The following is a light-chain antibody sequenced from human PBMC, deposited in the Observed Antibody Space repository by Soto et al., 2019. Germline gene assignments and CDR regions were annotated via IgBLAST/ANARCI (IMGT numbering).Light chain of an antibody. CDR3: QQTYNNHQT. Sequence: DIQMTQSPSSLSASVGDRFTITCRASQSISSYLNWYQQKPGKAPKLLIYAASTLQSGVPSRFSGSGSGTDFTLTISSLQPEDFAIFYCQQTYNNHQTFGQGTKVDIK. CDR1: QSISSY. J-gene: IGKJ1*01. V-gene: IGKV1-39*01. CDR2: AAS.